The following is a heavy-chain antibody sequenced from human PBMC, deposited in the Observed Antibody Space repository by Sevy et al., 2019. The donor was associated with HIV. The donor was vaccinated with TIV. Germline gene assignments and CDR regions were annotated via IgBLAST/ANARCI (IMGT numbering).Heavy chain of an antibody. V-gene: IGHV3-33*03. CDR1: GFSLINYA. D-gene: IGHD2-8*01. CDR3: AKVLNSQITTDATFDI. J-gene: IGHJ3*02. CDR2: MTFDGSNQ. Sequence: GGSLRLSCKATGFSLINYAIHWVRQAPGKGLEWVAVMTFDGSNQYYADSVKGRFTISRDTSTNTVYLQMNSLRADDTALYSCAKVLNSQITTDATFDIWGLGTMVTVSS.